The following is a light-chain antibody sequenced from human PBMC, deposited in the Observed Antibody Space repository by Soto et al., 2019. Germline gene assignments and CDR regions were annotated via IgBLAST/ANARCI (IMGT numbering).Light chain of an antibody. J-gene: IGLJ2*01. CDR1: SSDVGGYNY. Sequence: QSALTQPASVSGSPGQSITISCTGTSSDVGGYNYVSWYQQHPGKAPKLMIYDVSNRPSGVSNRFSGSKSGNTASLTISGPQAEHQADYYCGSYTSSTTRVFGGGTKLTVL. V-gene: IGLV2-14*01. CDR3: GSYTSSTTRV. CDR2: DVS.